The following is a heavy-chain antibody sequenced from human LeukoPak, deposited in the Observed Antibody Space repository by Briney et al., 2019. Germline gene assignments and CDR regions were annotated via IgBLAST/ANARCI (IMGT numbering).Heavy chain of an antibody. D-gene: IGHD2-2*01. CDR2: IYISGST. V-gene: IGHV4-4*07. CDR3: ARASFCTSTNCQIDY. CDR1: GGSIGSYY. Sequence: SETLSLTCTVSGGSIGSYYWSWIRQPAGKGLEWIGRIYISGSTHYNPSLKSRVTMSVDTSKDQFSLKLSSVTAADTAVYYCARASFCTSTNCQIDYWGLGTLVTVSS. J-gene: IGHJ4*02.